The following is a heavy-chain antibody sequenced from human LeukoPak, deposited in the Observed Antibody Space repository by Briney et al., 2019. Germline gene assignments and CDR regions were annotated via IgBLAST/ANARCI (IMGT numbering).Heavy chain of an antibody. D-gene: IGHD6-19*01. CDR3: ASPVAGRENWFDP. J-gene: IGHJ5*02. CDR1: GFTFSSYA. CDR2: ISGSGGST. V-gene: IGHV3-23*01. Sequence: GGSLRLYCAASGFTFSSYAMSWVRQAPGKGLEWVSAISGSGGSTYYADSVKGRFTISRDNSKNTLYLQMNSLRAEDTAVYYCASPVAGRENWFDPWGQGTLVTVSS.